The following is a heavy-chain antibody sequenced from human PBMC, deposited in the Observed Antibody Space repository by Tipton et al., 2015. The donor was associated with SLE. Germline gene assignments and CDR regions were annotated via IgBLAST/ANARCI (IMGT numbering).Heavy chain of an antibody. Sequence: GSLRLSCAVSGFTFSNYWMYWVRQAPGKGPEWVANIKEDGSETQYVDSVRGRFTISRDNSKNSVYLQMNSLRVEDAAVYYCATHMPPVTWGQGTLVTVSS. CDR1: GFTFSNYW. CDR2: IKEDGSET. J-gene: IGHJ5*02. V-gene: IGHV3-7*03. D-gene: IGHD2-2*01. CDR3: ATHMPPVT.